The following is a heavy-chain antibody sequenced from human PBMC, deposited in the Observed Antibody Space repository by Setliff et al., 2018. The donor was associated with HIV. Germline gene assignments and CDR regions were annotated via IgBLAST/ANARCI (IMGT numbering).Heavy chain of an antibody. V-gene: IGHV4-39*07. CDR1: GGSISSSSYY. J-gene: IGHJ6*02. CDR2: IYHSEYT. CDR3: ARGHCSGTNCYGVDYYGMDV. Sequence: SETLSLTCTVSGGSISSSSYYWGWIRQPPGKGLEWIGEIYHSEYTNYNPSLKSRVSMSVDKSKNQFSVKLTSVTAADTAVYYCARGHCSGTNCYGVDYYGMDVWGQGTTVTVSS. D-gene: IGHD2-2*01.